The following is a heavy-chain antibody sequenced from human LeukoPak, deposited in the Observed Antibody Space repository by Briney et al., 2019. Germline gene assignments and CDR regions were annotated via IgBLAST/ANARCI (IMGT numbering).Heavy chain of an antibody. CDR2: IYTSGST. CDR1: GGSISSYY. Sequence: SETLSLTCTVSGGSISSYYWGWIRQPPGKGLEWIGYIYTSGSTNYNPSLKSRVTISVDTSKNQFSLKLSSVTAAATAVYYCARHVGDFWSGYYLDVWGKGTTVTVSS. CDR3: ARHVGDFWSGYYLDV. J-gene: IGHJ6*03. V-gene: IGHV4-4*09. D-gene: IGHD3-3*01.